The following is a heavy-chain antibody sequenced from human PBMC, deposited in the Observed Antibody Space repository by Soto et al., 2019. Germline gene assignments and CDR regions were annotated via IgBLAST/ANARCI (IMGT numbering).Heavy chain of an antibody. Sequence: QVQLQESGPGLVKPSETLSLTCTVTGDSISSSNYYWGWIRQSPGMGLEWIGNIYYNGGTYYNPSFKSRLTIAGDTSNTQFSLKVTSVTAADTAVYYCVREGYRGGAFDYWGQGTLVTVSS. CDR1: GDSISSSNYY. CDR3: VREGYRGGAFDY. D-gene: IGHD2-15*01. J-gene: IGHJ4*02. CDR2: IYYNGGT. V-gene: IGHV4-39*01.